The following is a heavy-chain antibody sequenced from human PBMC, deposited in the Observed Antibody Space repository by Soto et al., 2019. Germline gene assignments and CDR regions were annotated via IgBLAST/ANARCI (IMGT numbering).Heavy chain of an antibody. J-gene: IGHJ6*03. CDR3: ARDDDRGYYYYMDV. V-gene: IGHV3-74*01. Sequence: EVQLVESGGGLVQPGGSLRLSCAASGFTFSSYSMHWVRQAPGKGLVWVSRINSDGSSTSYADSVKGRFTISRDNAKNTLYLQMNSLRAEDTAVYYCARDDDRGYYYYMDVWGKGTTVTVSS. D-gene: IGHD3-10*01. CDR1: GFTFSSYS. CDR2: INSDGSST.